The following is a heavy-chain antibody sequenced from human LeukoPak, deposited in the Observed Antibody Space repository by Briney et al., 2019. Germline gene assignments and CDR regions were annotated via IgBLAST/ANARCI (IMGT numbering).Heavy chain of an antibody. J-gene: IGHJ4*02. CDR1: GFTFSSYW. CDR2: IKQDGSEK. Sequence: GGSLRLSCAASGFTFSSYWMSWVRQAPGKGLEWVANIKQDGSEKYYVDSVKGRFTISRDNAKNTLYLQMNSLRAEDTAVYYCAKEWLLRGYYTIDYWGQGTLVTVSS. CDR3: AKEWLLRGYYTIDY. D-gene: IGHD3-3*01. V-gene: IGHV3-7*01.